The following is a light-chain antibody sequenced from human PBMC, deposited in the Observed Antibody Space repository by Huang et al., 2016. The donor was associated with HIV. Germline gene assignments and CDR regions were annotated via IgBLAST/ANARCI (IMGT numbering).Light chain of an antibody. CDR1: QGVSNN. V-gene: IGKV3-15*01. J-gene: IGKJ2*01. Sequence: EMVLTQSPDTLSVSPGERATLSCRASQGVSNNLAWYQQKPGQAPRLLIYAASSRVTGVPARFSGSGSETAFTLTIRSLQSEDVAVYFCQQYNDWPRTFGQGTNLEIK. CDR3: QQYNDWPRT. CDR2: AAS.